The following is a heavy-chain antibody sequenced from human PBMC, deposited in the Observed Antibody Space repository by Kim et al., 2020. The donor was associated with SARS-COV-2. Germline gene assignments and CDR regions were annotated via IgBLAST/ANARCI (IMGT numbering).Heavy chain of an antibody. Sequence: KSRVTLSVDTSKNQFSLKLSSVTAADTAVYYCARDGFYYGSGSYYYGMDVWGQGTTVTVSS. D-gene: IGHD3-10*01. V-gene: IGHV4-30-2*04. J-gene: IGHJ6*02. CDR3: ARDGFYYGSGSYYYGMDV.